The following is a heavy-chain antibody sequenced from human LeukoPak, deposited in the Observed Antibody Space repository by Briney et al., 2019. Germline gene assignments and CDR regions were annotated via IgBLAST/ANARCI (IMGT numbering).Heavy chain of an antibody. CDR1: GGSISSYY. D-gene: IGHD3-16*02. Sequence: SETLSLTCTVSGGSISSYYWSWIRQPPGKGLEWIGYIYYSGSTNYNPSLKSRVTISVDTSKNQFSLKLSSVTAADTAVYYCASAPQNDYVWGSYRSIRDAFDIWGQGTMVTVSS. CDR2: IYYSGST. V-gene: IGHV4-59*01. CDR3: ASAPQNDYVWGSYRSIRDAFDI. J-gene: IGHJ3*02.